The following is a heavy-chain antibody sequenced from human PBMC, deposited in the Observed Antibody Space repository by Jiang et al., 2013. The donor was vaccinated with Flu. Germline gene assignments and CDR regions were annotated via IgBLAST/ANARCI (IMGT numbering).Heavy chain of an antibody. CDR2: IYYSGST. Sequence: LLKPSETLSLTCTVSGGSISSYYWSWIRQPPGKGLEWIGYIYYSGSTNYNPSLKSRVTISVDTSKNQVPLKLSSVTAADTAVYYCARAYGGNYFDYWGQGTLVTVCS. D-gene: IGHD4-23*01. CDR1: GGSISSYY. J-gene: IGHJ4*02. CDR3: ARAYGGNYFDY. V-gene: IGHV4-59*01.